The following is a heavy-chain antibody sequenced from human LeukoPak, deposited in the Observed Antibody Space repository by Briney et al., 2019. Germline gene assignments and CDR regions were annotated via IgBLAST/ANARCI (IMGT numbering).Heavy chain of an antibody. CDR3: ARGPIMIVVVSAPPDY. J-gene: IGHJ4*02. V-gene: IGHV1-2*06. D-gene: IGHD3-22*01. CDR1: GYTFTGYY. CDR2: INPNSGGT. Sequence: ASVKVSCKASGYTFTGYYVHWVRQAPGQGLEWMGRINPNSGGTNYAQKFQGRVTVTRDTSISTAYMELSRLRSDDTAVYYCARGPIMIVVVSAPPDYWGQGTLVTVSS.